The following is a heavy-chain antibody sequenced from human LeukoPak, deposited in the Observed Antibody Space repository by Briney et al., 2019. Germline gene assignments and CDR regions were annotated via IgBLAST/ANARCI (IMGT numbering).Heavy chain of an antibody. V-gene: IGHV1-24*01. CDR1: GYRLTEFP. J-gene: IGHJ4*02. CDR3: AREPGDYGDSGFDY. D-gene: IGHD4-17*01. Sequence: ASVKVSCKVSGYRLTEFPMHWVRQVPGKGLEWLRGFDREDDETIYAQKFQGRLTLTEDTSSDTSYMELRSLSSEDTAVYFCAREPGDYGDSGFDYWGQGTLVTVSS. CDR2: FDREDDET.